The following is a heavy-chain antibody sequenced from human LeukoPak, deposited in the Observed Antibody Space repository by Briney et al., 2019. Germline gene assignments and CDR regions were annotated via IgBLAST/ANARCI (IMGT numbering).Heavy chain of an antibody. D-gene: IGHD2-2*01. Sequence: GGSLRLSCAASGFTFSNAWMSWVRQAPGKGLEWVSAISGSGGSTYYADSVKGRFTISRDNSKNTLYLQMNSLRAEDTAVYYCAKGYCSSTSCRSNYYYMDVWGKGTTVTVSS. CDR3: AKGYCSSTSCRSNYYYMDV. V-gene: IGHV3-23*01. J-gene: IGHJ6*03. CDR2: ISGSGGST. CDR1: GFTFSNAW.